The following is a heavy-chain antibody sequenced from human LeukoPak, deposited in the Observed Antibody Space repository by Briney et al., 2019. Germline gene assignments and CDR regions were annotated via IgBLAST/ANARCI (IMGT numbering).Heavy chain of an antibody. V-gene: IGHV1-2*02. CDR3: ARDWRPYYYDSSGYYSPIDY. D-gene: IGHD3-22*01. CDR2: INPNSGGT. Sequence: ASVKVSCKASGYTFTGYYMHWVRQAPGQGLEWMGWINPNSGGTNYAQKFQGRVTMTRDTSTSTVYMELSSLRSEDTAVYYCARDWRPYYYDSSGYYSPIDYWGQGTLVTVSS. CDR1: GYTFTGYY. J-gene: IGHJ4*02.